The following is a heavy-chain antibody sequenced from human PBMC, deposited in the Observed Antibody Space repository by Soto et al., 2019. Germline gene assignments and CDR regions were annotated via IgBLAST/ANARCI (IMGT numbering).Heavy chain of an antibody. V-gene: IGHV1-46*01. CDR1: GYTFPSYY. CDR2: INPSGGST. D-gene: IGHD3-10*02. CDR3: GRDQSGTGYYVDWFDP. J-gene: IGHJ5*02. Sequence: ASLRVSCKASGYTFPSYYRHWVRKATGQGLEWMGIINPSGGSTSYAQKFEGRVTFTRDTVATTVNMELTSLTSEDTAVYYCGRDQSGTGYYVDWFDPWGQGTLVTVSS.